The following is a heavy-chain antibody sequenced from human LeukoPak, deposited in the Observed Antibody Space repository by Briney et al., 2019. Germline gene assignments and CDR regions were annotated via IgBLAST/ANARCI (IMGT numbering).Heavy chain of an antibody. Sequence: PGGSLRLSCAASGFTFDDYGMSWVRQAPGKGPEWVSGINWNGGSTGYADSVKGRFTISRDNAKNSLYLQMNSLRAEDTAVYYCARVSIAVAGGDYWGQGTLVTVSS. V-gene: IGHV3-20*04. CDR2: INWNGGST. CDR1: GFTFDDYG. CDR3: ARVSIAVAGGDY. D-gene: IGHD6-19*01. J-gene: IGHJ4*02.